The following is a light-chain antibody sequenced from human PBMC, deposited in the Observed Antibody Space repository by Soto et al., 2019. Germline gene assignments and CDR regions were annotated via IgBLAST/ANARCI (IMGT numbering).Light chain of an antibody. V-gene: IGKV3-11*01. CDR1: QSVRTY. CDR3: QQRNSWPPIT. CDR2: DAS. J-gene: IGKJ5*01. Sequence: EIVLTQSPVTLSLSPGERATLSCRSSQSVRTYLAWYQVKPGQAPRLLIYDASSRASVVPARFSGSGSGTDFTLTISSLEPEDFALYYFQQRNSWPPITFGQGTRLDIK.